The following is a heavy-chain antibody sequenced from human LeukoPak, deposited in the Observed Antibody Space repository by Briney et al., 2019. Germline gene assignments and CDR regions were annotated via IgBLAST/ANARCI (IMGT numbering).Heavy chain of an antibody. D-gene: IGHD2-2*02. J-gene: IGHJ6*02. CDR2: IIPIFGTA. CDR1: GGTFSSYA. CDR3: ARENTLRNGMDV. Sequence: GASVKVSCKASGGTFSSYAFSWVRLAPGQGLEWMGGIIPIFGTANYAQRLQGRVTMTTDTSTSTAYMELRSLRSDDTAVYYCARENTLRNGMDVWGQGTTVTVSS. V-gene: IGHV1-69*05.